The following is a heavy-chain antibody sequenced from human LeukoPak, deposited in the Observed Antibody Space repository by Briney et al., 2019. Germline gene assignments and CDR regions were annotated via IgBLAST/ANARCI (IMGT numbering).Heavy chain of an antibody. CDR2: IYTSGST. Sequence: SETLSLTFTVAGGSISSYYWSWIRQPAGKGLEWIGRIYTSGSTNYNPSLKSRVTMSVDTSKNQFSLKLSSVTAADTAVYYCATSAAGTRRYFQHWGQGTLVTVSS. D-gene: IGHD6-13*01. CDR3: ATSAAGTRRYFQH. CDR1: GGSISSYY. V-gene: IGHV4-4*07. J-gene: IGHJ1*01.